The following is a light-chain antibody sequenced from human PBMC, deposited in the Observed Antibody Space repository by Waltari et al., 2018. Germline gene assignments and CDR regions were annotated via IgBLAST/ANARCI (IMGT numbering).Light chain of an antibody. J-gene: IGKJ3*01. CDR2: AAS. V-gene: IGKV1-39*01. Sequence: DIQMNQPPSSLSAPVGDRVTITFRASQSIRNYLNWFQQKPGKAPKRLVYAASSLQSGVPSRFSGSGSGTDFTLTISSLQPEDFATYYCQQSYSTLFTFGPGTKVDIK. CDR1: QSIRNY. CDR3: QQSYSTLFT.